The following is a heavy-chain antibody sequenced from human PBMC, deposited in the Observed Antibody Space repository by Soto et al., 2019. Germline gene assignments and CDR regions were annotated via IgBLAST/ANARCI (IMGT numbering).Heavy chain of an antibody. J-gene: IGHJ5*02. CDR3: ARVWGALAPIAGWFGP. Sequence: QVQLQESGPGLVKPSGTLSLTCAVSNGSITSGNWWSWVRQPPGKGLEWIGDIYQTGSTNYNPSLRGGVLISVGKSKNIFSLSLSSVTAADTAVYFCARVWGALAPIAGWFGPWGRGILVTVSS. CDR2: IYQTGST. V-gene: IGHV4-4*02. CDR1: NGSITSGNW. D-gene: IGHD3-16*01.